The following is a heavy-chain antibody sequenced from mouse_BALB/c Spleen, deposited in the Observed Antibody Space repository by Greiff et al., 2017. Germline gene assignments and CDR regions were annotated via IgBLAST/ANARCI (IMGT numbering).Heavy chain of an antibody. V-gene: IGHV1-7*01. CDR3: ARERGAMDY. CDR2: INPSTGYT. Sequence: QVQLQQSGAELAKPGASVKMSCKASGYTFTSYWMHWVKQRPGQGLEWIGYINPSTGYTEYNQKFKDKATLTADKSSSTAYMQLSSLTSEDSAVYYCARERGAMDYCGQGTSVTVSS. CDR1: GYTFTSYW. J-gene: IGHJ4*01.